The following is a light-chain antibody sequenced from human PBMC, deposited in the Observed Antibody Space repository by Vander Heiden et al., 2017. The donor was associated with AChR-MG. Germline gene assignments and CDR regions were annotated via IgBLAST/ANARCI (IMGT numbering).Light chain of an antibody. CDR1: QSSSSW. V-gene: IGKV1-5*01. CDR2: DAS. CDR3: QQYNSYSRTWT. J-gene: IGKJ1*01. Sequence: DIQMTQSPSTLSASVGDRVTITCRASQSSSSWLAWYQQKPGKAPKLLIYDASSLESGVPSRFSGSGSGTEFTLTISSLQPDDFATYYCQQYNSYSRTWTFGQGTKVEIK.